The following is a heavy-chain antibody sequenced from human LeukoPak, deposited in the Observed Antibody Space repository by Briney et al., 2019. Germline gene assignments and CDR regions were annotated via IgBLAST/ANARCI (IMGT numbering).Heavy chain of an antibody. J-gene: IGHJ4*02. V-gene: IGHV4-61*09. Sequence: SLTLSLTCTVSGGSISSGGYYWSWIRQPAGKGLEWIGHIYTSGSTNYNPSFKSRVTISVDTSKNQFSLKLTSVTAADTAVYYCARDYYGSGSYYYDYWGQGTLVTVSS. CDR3: ARDYYGSGSYYYDY. CDR1: GGSISSGGYY. CDR2: IYTSGST. D-gene: IGHD3-10*01.